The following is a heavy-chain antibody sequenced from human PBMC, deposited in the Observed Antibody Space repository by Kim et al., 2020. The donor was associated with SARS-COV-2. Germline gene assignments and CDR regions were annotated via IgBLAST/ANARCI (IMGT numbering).Heavy chain of an antibody. J-gene: IGHJ4*02. Sequence: GGSLRLSCAASGFTFRSYWMTWVRQAPGKGLEWVANIKHDGSETHYGDSVKGRFTISRDNAKISLYVQMNSLRVEDTAVYYCAKEHWGPEYWGQGTLVTVSS. CDR3: AKEHWGPEY. CDR1: GFTFRSYW. D-gene: IGHD7-27*01. V-gene: IGHV3-7*01. CDR2: IKHDGSET.